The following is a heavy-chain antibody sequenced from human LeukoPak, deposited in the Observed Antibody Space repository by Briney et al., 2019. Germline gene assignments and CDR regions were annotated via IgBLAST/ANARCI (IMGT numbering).Heavy chain of an antibody. CDR3: ARDFLFGVAPDP. D-gene: IGHD3-3*01. J-gene: IGHJ5*02. CDR1: GYTFTGYY. V-gene: IGHV1-2*02. CDR2: INPNSGGT. Sequence: ASVKVSCKASGYTFTGYYMHWVRQAPGQGLEWMGWINPNSGGTNYAQKFQGRVTMTRDTSISTAYMELSRLRSDDTAVYYCARDFLFGVAPDPWGQGTLVTVSS.